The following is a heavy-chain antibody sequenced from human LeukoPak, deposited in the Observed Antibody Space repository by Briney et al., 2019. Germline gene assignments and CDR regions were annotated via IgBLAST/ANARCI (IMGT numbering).Heavy chain of an antibody. J-gene: IGHJ4*02. CDR2: IIPFFGTA. CDR3: ARGLYDYDSSGYYSASDFDY. CDR1: GGTFISYA. D-gene: IGHD3-22*01. V-gene: IGHV1-69*13. Sequence: SVKVSCKASGGTFISYAISGVRQAPGQGLEWMGGIIPFFGTANYAQKFQGRVTIAADESTSTAYMEVSSLRSEDTAVYYCARGLYDYDSSGYYSASDFDYWGQGTLVTVSS.